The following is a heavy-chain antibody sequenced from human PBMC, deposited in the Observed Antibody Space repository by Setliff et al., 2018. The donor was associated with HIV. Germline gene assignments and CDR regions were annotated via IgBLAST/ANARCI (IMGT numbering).Heavy chain of an antibody. J-gene: IGHJ3*01. D-gene: IGHD3-10*01. CDR1: GGTSSTYA. V-gene: IGHV1-69*10. CDR3: AGPRGDEAFDV. Sequence: SVKVSCKASGGTSSTYAINWVRQAPGQGLEWMGQFIPVLDITNYAQKFQGTVTINADKSTNTMYLELRSLRPEDTAMYYCAGPRGDEAFDVWGQGTMVAVSS. CDR2: FIPVLDIT.